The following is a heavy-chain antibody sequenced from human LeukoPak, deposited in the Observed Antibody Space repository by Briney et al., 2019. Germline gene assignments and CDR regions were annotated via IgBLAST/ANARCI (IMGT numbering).Heavy chain of an antibody. CDR2: INHSGST. CDR1: GGSFSGYY. CDR3: ARFNYGDPDDY. V-gene: IGHV4-34*01. Sequence: ETLSLTCAVYGGSFSGYYWSWIRQPPGKGLEWIGEINHSGSTNYNPSLKSRVTISVDTSKNQFSLKLSSVTAADTAVYYCARFNYGDPDDYWGQGTLVTVSS. J-gene: IGHJ4*02. D-gene: IGHD4-17*01.